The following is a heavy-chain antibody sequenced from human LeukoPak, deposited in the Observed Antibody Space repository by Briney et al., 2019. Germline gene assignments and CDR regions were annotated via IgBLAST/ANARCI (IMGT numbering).Heavy chain of an antibody. Sequence: GSLRLSCEASGFTFSTYEMNWVRQAPGNGLEWVSFISSSGSNRYYADSVKGRFTISRDNAKNSLYLQMNSLRADDTAVYYCARETYCRGGSCYKGNAFDIWGQGTMVTVSS. CDR1: GFTFSTYE. J-gene: IGHJ3*02. D-gene: IGHD2-15*01. CDR3: ARETYCRGGSCYKGNAFDI. CDR2: ISSSGSNR. V-gene: IGHV3-48*03.